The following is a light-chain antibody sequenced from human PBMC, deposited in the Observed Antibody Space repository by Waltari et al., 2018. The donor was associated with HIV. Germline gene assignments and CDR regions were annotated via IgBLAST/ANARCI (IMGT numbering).Light chain of an antibody. J-gene: IGKJ1*01. CDR3: QQYIGSPRT. V-gene: IGKV3-20*01. Sequence: IALTQSPGTLSLSPGERATLSCRASQTISSTYLAWYQQKPGQAPRLLIYGASSRATGIPDRFSGGGSGTEFTLTISSLEPEDCAVYYCQQYIGSPRTFGQGTKVELK. CDR1: QTISSTY. CDR2: GAS.